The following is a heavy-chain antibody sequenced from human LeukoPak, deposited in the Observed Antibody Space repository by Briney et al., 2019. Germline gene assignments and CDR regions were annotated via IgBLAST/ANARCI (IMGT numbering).Heavy chain of an antibody. CDR3: ARTGDYYDSSGYYY. J-gene: IGHJ4*02. D-gene: IGHD3-22*01. Sequence: ASVKLSCKASGYTFTSYGISWVRQAPGQGLEWMGWISAYNGNTNYAQKLQGRVTMTTDTSTSTAYMELRSLRSDDTAVYYCARTGDYYDSSGYYYWGQGTLVTVSS. CDR1: GYTFTSYG. CDR2: ISAYNGNT. V-gene: IGHV1-18*01.